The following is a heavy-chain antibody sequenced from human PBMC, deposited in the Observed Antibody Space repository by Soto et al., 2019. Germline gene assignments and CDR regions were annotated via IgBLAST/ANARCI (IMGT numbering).Heavy chain of an antibody. V-gene: IGHV5-51*01. J-gene: IGHJ4*02. CDR3: ARLPRDCNKTSCYYADH. D-gene: IGHD3-3*01. CDR2: MYPGDSDT. CDR1: GYDFNTNW. Sequence: GESLKISCRGSGYDFNTNWFGWVRQLPGRGLEWVGIMYPGDSDTRYNPSLQGHVTLSVDVTVSTAFLQWRSLETSDTGMYFCARLPRDCNKTSCYYADHWGQGAQVTSPQ.